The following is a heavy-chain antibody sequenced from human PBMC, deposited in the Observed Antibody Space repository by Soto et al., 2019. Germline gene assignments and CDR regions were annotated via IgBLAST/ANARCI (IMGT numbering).Heavy chain of an antibody. Sequence: GGSLRLSCAAAGFAFNNYAMNWVRQAPGEGREWVSHISSSGGSTDYAESVKGRFSISKDSVKNTLYLHMSSLRAEDTALYFCAKEGPYINSWSSAGYLQHWGLGTQVTVSS. CDR2: ISSSGGST. J-gene: IGHJ1*01. V-gene: IGHV3-23*01. CDR1: GFAFNNYA. CDR3: AKEGPYINSWSSAGYLQH. D-gene: IGHD2-2*02.